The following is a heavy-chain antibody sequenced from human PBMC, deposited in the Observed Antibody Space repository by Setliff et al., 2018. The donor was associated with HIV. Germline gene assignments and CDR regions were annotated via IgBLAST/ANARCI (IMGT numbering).Heavy chain of an antibody. CDR1: GGSISSYY. J-gene: IGHJ4*02. D-gene: IGHD1-26*01. Sequence: SETLSLTCTVSGGSISSYYCSWIRQPAGKGLEWIGRIYSSGSTNYNPSLKSRVTMSVDTSKNQFSLKLSSVTAADTAVYYCARELYGGNSRPFDYWGQGALVTVSS. CDR2: IYSSGST. V-gene: IGHV4-4*07. CDR3: ARELYGGNSRPFDY.